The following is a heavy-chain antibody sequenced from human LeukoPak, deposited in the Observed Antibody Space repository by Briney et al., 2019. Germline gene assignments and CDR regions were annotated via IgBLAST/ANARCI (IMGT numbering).Heavy chain of an antibody. Sequence: PGGSLRLSCAASGFTFSSNWMHWVRQAPGKGLVWVSRINSDGSTTSYADSVKGRCTISRDNAKNTVYLQMNSLRAEDTAVYFCARDRGSTEFDYWGQGTLVTVSS. CDR1: GFTFSSNW. D-gene: IGHD1-26*01. CDR2: INSDGSTT. V-gene: IGHV3-74*01. J-gene: IGHJ4*02. CDR3: ARDRGSTEFDY.